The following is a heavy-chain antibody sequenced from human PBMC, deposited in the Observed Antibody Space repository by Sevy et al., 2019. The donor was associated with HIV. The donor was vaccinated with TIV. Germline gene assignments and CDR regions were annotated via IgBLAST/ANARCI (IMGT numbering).Heavy chain of an antibody. CDR3: ARSSFYDNAWFDP. V-gene: IGHV4-31*03. D-gene: IGHD3-22*01. CDR1: GGSFTSGGYY. J-gene: IGHJ5*02. Sequence: SETLSLTCTVSGGSFTSGGYYWSWIRQHPGEGLEWIGYIYYSGSTYYNPSLKSRVTISVDTSKNQFSLKLSSVTAADTAVYYCARSSFYDNAWFDPWGQGTLVTVSS. CDR2: IYYSGST.